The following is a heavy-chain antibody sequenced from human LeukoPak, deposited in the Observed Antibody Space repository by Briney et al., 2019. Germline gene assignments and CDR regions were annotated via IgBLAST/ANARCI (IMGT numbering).Heavy chain of an antibody. CDR3: AREGSGWSYFDY. J-gene: IGHJ4*02. CDR2: IYYSGST. D-gene: IGHD6-19*01. V-gene: IGHV4-61*01. Sequence: SETLSLTCTVSGGSVSSGSYYWSWIRQPPGKGLEWIGYIYYSGSTNYNPSPKSRVTISVDTSKNQFSLKLSSVTAADTAVYYCAREGSGWSYFDYWGQGTLVTVSS. CDR1: GGSVSSGSYY.